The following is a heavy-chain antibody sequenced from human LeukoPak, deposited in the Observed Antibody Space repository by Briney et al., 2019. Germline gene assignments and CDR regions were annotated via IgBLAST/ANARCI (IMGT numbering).Heavy chain of an antibody. Sequence: GGSLRLSCAASGFTFDDYAMHWVRQAPGKGLEWVSGISWNSGSIGYADSVKGRFTISRDNAKNSLYLQMNSLRAEDTALHYCAKGGGGSSWYFHDASDVWGQGTMVTVSS. V-gene: IGHV3-9*01. CDR3: AKGGGGSSWYFHDASDV. D-gene: IGHD6-13*01. J-gene: IGHJ3*01. CDR1: GFTFDDYA. CDR2: ISWNSGSI.